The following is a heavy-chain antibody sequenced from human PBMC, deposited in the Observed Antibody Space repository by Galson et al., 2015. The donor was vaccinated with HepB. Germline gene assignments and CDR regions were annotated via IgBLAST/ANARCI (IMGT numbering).Heavy chain of an antibody. J-gene: IGHJ4*02. CDR3: ARDVTMIVGTPYFDY. Sequence: SLRLSCAASGFTFSSYAMHWVRQAPGKGLEWVAVISYGGSNKYYADSVKGRFTISRDNSKNTLYLQMNSLRAEDTALYYCARDVTMIVGTPYFDYWGQGTLVTVSS. V-gene: IGHV3-30*04. CDR2: ISYGGSNK. D-gene: IGHD3-22*01. CDR1: GFTFSSYA.